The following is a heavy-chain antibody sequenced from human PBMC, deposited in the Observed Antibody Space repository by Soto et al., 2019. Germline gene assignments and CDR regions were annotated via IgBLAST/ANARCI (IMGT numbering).Heavy chain of an antibody. V-gene: IGHV3-74*01. CDR1: GFTFSMYW. CDR2: ISDDGSRA. J-gene: IGHJ4*02. CDR3: TRGPRPSSVGTGAF. D-gene: IGHD3-10*01. Sequence: GGSLRLSCTASGFTFSMYWMHWVRQVPGKGPEWVSRISDDGSRADYADSVKGRFTTSRDNAKNTLYLEMHVLRADDTAVYYCTRGPRPSSVGTGAFWGQGTPVTVS.